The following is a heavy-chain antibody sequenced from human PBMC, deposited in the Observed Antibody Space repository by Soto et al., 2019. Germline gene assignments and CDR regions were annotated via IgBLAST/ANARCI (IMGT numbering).Heavy chain of an antibody. J-gene: IGHJ4*02. V-gene: IGHV3-21*01. CDR3: ARDLVGVPATIDY. D-gene: IGHD2-15*01. Sequence: PGGSLRLSCAASGFTFSSYSMNWVRQAPGKGLEWVSSISSSSSYIYYADSVKGRFTISRDNAKNSLYLQMNSLRAEDTAVYYCARDLVGVPATIDYWGQGTRVTVSS. CDR1: GFTFSSYS. CDR2: ISSSSSYI.